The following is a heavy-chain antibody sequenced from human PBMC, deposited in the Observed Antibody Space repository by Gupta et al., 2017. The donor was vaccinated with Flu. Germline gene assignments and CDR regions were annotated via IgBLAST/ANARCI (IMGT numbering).Heavy chain of an antibody. CDR3: AKVYAEHYYVSGYSPFLFDY. CDR2: ISANGGRT. V-gene: IGHV3-23*01. Sequence: EVQLLESGGGLVQPGGSLRVSCAASGFTFNTYAMRWVRQAPGKGLEGFSAISANGGRTHYVDSVKGRFTISRDDSKNTLYLKMNSLRAEDTALYYCAKVYAEHYYVSGYSPFLFDYWGQGTLVTVSS. CDR1: GFTFNTYA. J-gene: IGHJ4*02. D-gene: IGHD3-22*01.